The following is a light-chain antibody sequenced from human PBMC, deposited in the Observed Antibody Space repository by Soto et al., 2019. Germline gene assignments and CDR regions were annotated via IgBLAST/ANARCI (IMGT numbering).Light chain of an antibody. CDR2: EDS. CDR1: SSYVGIYNL. V-gene: IGLV2-23*01. Sequence: QSALTQPDSVSGSPGQSITISCTGISSYVGIYNLVSWYQQHPGRVPKLIIYEDSMRPSGVSDRFSGSKSGNTASLTISGLQAEDEAVYYCCSYAYSSVVFGGGTKLTVL. CDR3: CSYAYSSVV. J-gene: IGLJ2*01.